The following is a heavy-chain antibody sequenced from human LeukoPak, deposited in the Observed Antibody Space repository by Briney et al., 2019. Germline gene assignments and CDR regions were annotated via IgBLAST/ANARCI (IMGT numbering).Heavy chain of an antibody. V-gene: IGHV4-59*01. Sequence: SSETLSLTCTVSGGSISSYYWSWIRQPPGKGLEWIGYIYYSGSTNYNPSLKSRVTISVDTSKNQFSLKLSSVTAADTAVYYCARNPEGRLRGRHFDYWGQGTLVTVSS. D-gene: IGHD3-16*01. J-gene: IGHJ4*02. CDR1: GGSISSYY. CDR3: ARNPEGRLRGRHFDY. CDR2: IYYSGST.